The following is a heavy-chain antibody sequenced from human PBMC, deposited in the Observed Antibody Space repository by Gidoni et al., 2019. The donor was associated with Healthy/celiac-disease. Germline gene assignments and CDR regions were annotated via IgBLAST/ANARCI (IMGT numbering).Heavy chain of an antibody. CDR1: GGSFSGYY. D-gene: IGHD5-12*01. V-gene: IGHV4-34*01. CDR2: INHSGST. CDR3: ARGRGYSGYEY. Sequence: QVQLQQWGAGLFKPSETLSLTSAVYGGSFSGYYWSWIRQPPGKGLEWIGEINHSGSTNYNPSLKSRVTISVDTSKNQFSLKLSSVTAADTAVYYCARGRGYSGYEYWGQGTLVTVSS. J-gene: IGHJ4*02.